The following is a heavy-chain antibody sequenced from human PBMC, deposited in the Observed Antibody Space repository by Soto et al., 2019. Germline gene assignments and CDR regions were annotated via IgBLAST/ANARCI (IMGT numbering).Heavy chain of an antibody. D-gene: IGHD1-1*01. CDR2: IWYDGSNK. J-gene: IGHJ4*02. CDR1: GFTFSSYG. CDR3: ARNRLEDNGYYFDY. V-gene: IGHV3-33*01. Sequence: QVQLVESGGGVVQPGRSLRLSCAASGFTFSSYGMHWVRQAPGKGLEWVAVIWYDGSNKYYADSVKGRFTISRDNSKNTLYLQMNSLRAEDTAVYYCARNRLEDNGYYFDYWGQGTLVTVSS.